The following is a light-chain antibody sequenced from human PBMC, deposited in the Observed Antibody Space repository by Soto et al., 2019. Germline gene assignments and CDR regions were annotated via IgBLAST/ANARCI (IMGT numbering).Light chain of an antibody. J-gene: IGKJ2*01. CDR1: QGSSTY. Sequence: DIQMTQSPSALSASVGDRVTITCRASQGSSTYLNCYQQKPGKAPELLISAASSLQSGVPSRFSGSVSGTDFTLAISSLQPEDFATYDCQQSYSTPPYTFGQGTKLEIK. V-gene: IGKV1-39*01. CDR2: AAS. CDR3: QQSYSTPPYT.